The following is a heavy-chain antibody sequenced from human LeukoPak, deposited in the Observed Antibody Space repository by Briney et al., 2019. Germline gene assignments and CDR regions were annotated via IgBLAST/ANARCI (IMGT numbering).Heavy chain of an antibody. CDR3: VRVMIYYMDV. Sequence: PGGSLRLSCAASEFTFRNYEINWVRQAPGKGLEWVSYISSSGGDIYYADSVKGRFTISRDNAKNSVYLQMDSPRAEDTAVYYCVRVMIYYMDVWGRGTTVTVSS. D-gene: IGHD3/OR15-3a*01. J-gene: IGHJ6*03. V-gene: IGHV3-48*03. CDR2: ISSSGGDI. CDR1: EFTFRNYE.